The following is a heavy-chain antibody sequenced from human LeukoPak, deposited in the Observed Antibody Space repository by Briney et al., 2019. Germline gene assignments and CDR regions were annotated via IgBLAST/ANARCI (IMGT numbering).Heavy chain of an antibody. D-gene: IGHD1-26*01. V-gene: IGHV3-53*01. CDR2: TYSSGST. CDR1: GFTVSSNY. CDR3: ARDVYTGRYYLDY. J-gene: IGHJ4*02. Sequence: GGSLRLSCAASGFTVSSNYMSWVRQAPGKGLEWVSVTYSSGSTYYAGSVKGRFTISRDNSKNTLDLQMNSLRAEDTAVYYCARDVYTGRYYLDYWGQGTLVTVSS.